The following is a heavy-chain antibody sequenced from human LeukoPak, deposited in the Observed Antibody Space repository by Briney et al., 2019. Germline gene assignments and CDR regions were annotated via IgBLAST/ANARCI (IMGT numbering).Heavy chain of an antibody. CDR3: ARGRPHGNDY. D-gene: IGHD4-23*01. V-gene: IGHV3-74*01. Sequence: GGSLRLSCAASGFTFSSYWMNWVRQAPGKGLVWISRIASDGSSTTYADSVKGRFSISRDNAKNTLYLQMNSLRVEDTAVYYCARGRPHGNDYWGQGTLVTVSS. CDR2: IASDGSST. J-gene: IGHJ4*02. CDR1: GFTFSSYW.